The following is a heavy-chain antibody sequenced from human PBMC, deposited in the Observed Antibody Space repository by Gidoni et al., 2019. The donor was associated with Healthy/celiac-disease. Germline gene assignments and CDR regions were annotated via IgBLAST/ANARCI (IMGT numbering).Heavy chain of an antibody. V-gene: IGHV3-49*02. D-gene: IGHD4-4*01. CDR3: TREVRRLRELDY. J-gene: IGHJ4*02. CDR2: IRSKAYGGTT. Sequence: PGKGLEWVGFIRSKAYGGTTEYAASVKGRFTISRDDSKSLAYLQMNSLKTEDTAVYYCTREVRRLRELDYWGQGTLFTVSS.